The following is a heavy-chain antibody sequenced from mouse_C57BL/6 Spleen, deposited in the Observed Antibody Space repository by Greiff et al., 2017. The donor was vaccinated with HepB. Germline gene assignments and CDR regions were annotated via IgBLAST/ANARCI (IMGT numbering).Heavy chain of an antibody. J-gene: IGHJ1*03. V-gene: IGHV14-2*01. D-gene: IGHD2-5*01. Sequence: EVQLQQSGAELVKPGASVKLSCTASGFNIKDYYMHWVKQRTEQGLEWIGRIDPEDGENKYAPKFQGKATITADTSSTTAYLQLSSLTSEDTAVYYCARSNYDWYFDVWGTGTTVTVSS. CDR2: IDPEDGEN. CDR3: ARSNYDWYFDV. CDR1: GFNIKDYY.